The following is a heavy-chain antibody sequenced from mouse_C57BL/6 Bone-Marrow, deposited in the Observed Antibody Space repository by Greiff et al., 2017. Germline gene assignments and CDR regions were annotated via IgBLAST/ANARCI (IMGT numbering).Heavy chain of an antibody. CDR2: ISNLAYSI. CDR3: ARRRWYFDV. V-gene: IGHV5-15*04. CDR1: GFPFSDYG. Sequence: VQLQQSGGGLVQPGGSLKLSCAASGFPFSDYGMAWVRQAPRQGPEWVAFISNLAYSIYYADTVTGRFTISRENAKNTLYLEMSSLRSEDTAMYYCARRRWYFDVWGTGTTVTVSS. J-gene: IGHJ1*03.